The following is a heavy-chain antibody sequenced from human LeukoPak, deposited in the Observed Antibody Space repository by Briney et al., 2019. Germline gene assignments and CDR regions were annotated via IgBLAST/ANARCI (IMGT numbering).Heavy chain of an antibody. CDR3: ARDILTGYYRGNYFDY. CDR2: ISSSSSYI. V-gene: IGHV3-21*01. CDR1: GFTFSSYR. J-gene: IGHJ4*02. Sequence: GGSLRLSCAASGFTFSSYRMNWVRQAPGKGLEWVSSISSSSSYIYYADSVKGRFTISRDNAKNSLYLQMNSLRAEDTAVYYCARDILTGYYRGNYFDYGGQGTLVTVSS. D-gene: IGHD3-9*01.